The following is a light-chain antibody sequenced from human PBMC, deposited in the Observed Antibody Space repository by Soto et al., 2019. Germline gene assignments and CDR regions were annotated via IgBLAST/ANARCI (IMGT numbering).Light chain of an antibody. CDR2: EVS. Sequence: QSVLTQPPSASGSPGQSVTISCTGTSSDIGGYNYVSWYQQHPGKAPELMIYEVSKRPPGVPDRFSGSKSGNTASLTVSGLQAEDEADYYCSSYAGTTSYVFGTGTKVTVL. V-gene: IGLV2-8*01. CDR3: SSYAGTTSYV. CDR1: SSDIGGYNY. J-gene: IGLJ1*01.